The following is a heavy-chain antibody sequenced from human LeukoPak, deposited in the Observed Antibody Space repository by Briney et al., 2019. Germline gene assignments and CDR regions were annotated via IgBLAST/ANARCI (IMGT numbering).Heavy chain of an antibody. CDR3: ARAGWQEETFHY. CDR2: IYYSGST. D-gene: IGHD5-24*01. Sequence: PSETLSLTCTVSGGSISSYYWSWIRQPPGKGLEWIGYIYYSGSTNYNPSLKSRVTISVDTSKNQFSLKLSSVTAADTAVYYCARAGWQEETFHYWGQGTLVTVSS. J-gene: IGHJ4*02. V-gene: IGHV4-59*01. CDR1: GGSISSYY.